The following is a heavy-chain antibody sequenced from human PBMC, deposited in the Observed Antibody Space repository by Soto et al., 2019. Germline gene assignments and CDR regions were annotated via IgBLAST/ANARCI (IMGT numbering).Heavy chain of an antibody. D-gene: IGHD6-13*01. J-gene: IGHJ4*02. CDR1: GYSFIRDG. CDR2: ISPYNGKT. Sequence: ASVKVSSKAPGYSFIRDGISWVRQAPGQGLEWMGWISPYNGKTNYAQTFQGRATMTTDRSTSTAYMELRSLRSDDTAVYYCVRAGFSTSWLGLLGTGAHGVEIDFWGQGTLVTVSS. V-gene: IGHV1-18*01. CDR3: VRAGFSTSWLGLLGTGAHGVEIDF.